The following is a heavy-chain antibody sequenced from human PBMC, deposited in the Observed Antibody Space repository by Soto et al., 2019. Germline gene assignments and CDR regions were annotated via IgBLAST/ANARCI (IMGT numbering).Heavy chain of an antibody. CDR2: IYYSGST. Sequence: PSETLSLTCTVSGGSISSYYWSWIRQPPGKGLEWIGYIYYSGSTNYNPSLKSRVTISVDTSKNQFSLKLSSVTAADTAVYYCAMGGYSYGSSPAAYYYYGMDVWGQGTTVTV. CDR3: AMGGYSYGSSPAAYYYYGMDV. V-gene: IGHV4-59*01. J-gene: IGHJ6*02. D-gene: IGHD5-18*01. CDR1: GGSISSYY.